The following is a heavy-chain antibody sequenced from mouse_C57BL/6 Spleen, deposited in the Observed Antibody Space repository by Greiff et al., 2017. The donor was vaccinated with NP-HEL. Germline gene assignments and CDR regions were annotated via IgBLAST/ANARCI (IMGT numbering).Heavy chain of an antibody. V-gene: IGHV1-62-2*01. CDR3: ARHEDLGYYDYLYAMDY. CDR1: GYTFTEYT. D-gene: IGHD2-4*01. Sequence: VQLQQSGAELVKPGASVKLSCKASGYTFTEYTIHWVKQRSGQGLEWIGWFYPGSGSIKYNEKFKDKATLTADKSSSTVYMELSRLTSEDSAVYFFARHEDLGYYDYLYAMDYWGQGTSVTVSS. CDR2: FYPGSGSI. J-gene: IGHJ4*01.